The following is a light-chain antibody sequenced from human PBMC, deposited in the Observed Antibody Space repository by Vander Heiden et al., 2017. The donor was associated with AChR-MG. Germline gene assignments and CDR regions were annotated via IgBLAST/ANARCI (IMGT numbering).Light chain of an antibody. CDR3: QAWDTSTRV. CDR2: QDI. Sequence: SYEVTQPPSVSVSPGQTASITCSGDQLGNKNVCWYQQKPGQSPVLVIYQDIKRPSGIPERFSGSNSGNTATLTISGTQAMDEADYYCQAWDTSTRVVGGGTKLTVL. J-gene: IGLJ2*01. V-gene: IGLV3-1*01. CDR1: QLGNKN.